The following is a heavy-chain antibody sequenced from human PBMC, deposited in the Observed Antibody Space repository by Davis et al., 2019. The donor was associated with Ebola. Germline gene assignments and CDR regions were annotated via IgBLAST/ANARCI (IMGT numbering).Heavy chain of an antibody. D-gene: IGHD3-3*01. Sequence: GESLKISCAASGFTFSPYTMHWVRQSPGKGLEWVAIISSIGSDKNYADSVTGRFTISRDNSKNMLFLEMNSLRPEDTAVYYCARESALPDRSGFIDYWGQGTLVTVSS. CDR2: ISSIGSDK. CDR1: GFTFSPYT. CDR3: ARESALPDRSGFIDY. V-gene: IGHV3-30-3*01. J-gene: IGHJ4*02.